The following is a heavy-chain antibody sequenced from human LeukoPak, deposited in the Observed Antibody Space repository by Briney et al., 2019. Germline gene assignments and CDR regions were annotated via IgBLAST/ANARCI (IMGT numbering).Heavy chain of an antibody. Sequence: GGSLRLSCAASGFTFSSYSMSRVRQAPGKGLEWVSAISGSGGSTYYADSVRGRFTISRDNSKNTLYLQMNSLRAEDTAVYYCAKDISPGRSDAFDIWGQGTMVTVSS. D-gene: IGHD1-14*01. J-gene: IGHJ3*02. V-gene: IGHV3-23*01. CDR2: ISGSGGST. CDR3: AKDISPGRSDAFDI. CDR1: GFTFSSYS.